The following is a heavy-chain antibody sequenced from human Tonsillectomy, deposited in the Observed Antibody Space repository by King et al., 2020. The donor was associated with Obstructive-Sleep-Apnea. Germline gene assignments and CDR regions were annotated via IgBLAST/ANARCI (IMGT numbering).Heavy chain of an antibody. CDR3: AADRRYGDYGYFDH. J-gene: IGHJ4*02. V-gene: IGHV3-33*01. D-gene: IGHD4-17*01. Sequence: VQLVESGGGVVQPGTSLRLSCAASGFTFSNYAMHWVRQAPGKGLEWVAIIWFDGNDRYYADSLRDRFTISRDNSKNTLYLQMNSLRAEDTAVYYCAADRRYGDYGYFDHWGQGTLVSVSS. CDR1: GFTFSNYA. CDR2: IWFDGNDR.